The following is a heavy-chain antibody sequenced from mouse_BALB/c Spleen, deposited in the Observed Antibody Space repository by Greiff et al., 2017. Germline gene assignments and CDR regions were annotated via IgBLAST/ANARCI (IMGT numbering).Heavy chain of an antibody. CDR2: INPYNDGT. Sequence: EVQLQQSGPELVKPGASVKMSCKASGYTFTSYVMHWVKQKPGQGLEWIGYINPYNDGTKYNEKFKGKATLTSDKSSSTAYMELSSLTSEDSAVYYCARGGYGSSSYWYFDVWGAGTTVTVSS. CDR3: ARGGYGSSSYWYFDV. CDR1: GYTFTSYV. D-gene: IGHD1-1*01. V-gene: IGHV1-14*01. J-gene: IGHJ1*01.